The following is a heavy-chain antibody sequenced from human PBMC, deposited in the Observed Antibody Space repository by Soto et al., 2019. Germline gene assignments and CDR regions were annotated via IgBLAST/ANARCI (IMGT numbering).Heavy chain of an antibody. Sequence: SETLSLTCAVSGGSISSGGYSWSWIRQPPGKVLEWIGYIYHSGSTYYNPSLKSRVTISVDRSKNQFSLKLSSVTAADTAVYYCARGPMIVVVRKDNWFDPWGQGTLVTVSS. D-gene: IGHD3-22*01. CDR2: IYHSGST. V-gene: IGHV4-30-2*01. J-gene: IGHJ5*02. CDR1: GGSISSGGYS. CDR3: ARGPMIVVVRKDNWFDP.